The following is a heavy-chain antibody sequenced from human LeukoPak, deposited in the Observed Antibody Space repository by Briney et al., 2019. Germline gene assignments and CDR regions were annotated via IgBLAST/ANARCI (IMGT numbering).Heavy chain of an antibody. J-gene: IGHJ5*02. V-gene: IGHV5-10-1*01. CDR2: IDPSDSYT. CDR3: ARQKDPGSPFDP. Sequence: GESLKISCKGSGYSFTSYWICWVRQMPGKGLEWMGRIDPSDSYTDYSPSFQGHVTISADKSISTAYLQWSSLKASDTAMYYCARQKDPGSPFDPWGQGTLVTVSS. CDR1: GYSFTSYW.